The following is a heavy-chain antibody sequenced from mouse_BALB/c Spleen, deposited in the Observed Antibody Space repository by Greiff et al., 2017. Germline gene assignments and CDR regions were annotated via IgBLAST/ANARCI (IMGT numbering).Heavy chain of an antibody. D-gene: IGHD2-4*01. J-gene: IGHJ3*01. Sequence: EVQLQQSGAELVKPGASVKLSCTASGFNIKDTYMHWVKQRPEQGLEWIGRIDPANGNTKYDPKFQGKATITADTSSNTAYLQLSSLTSEDTAVYYCVPMITVAYWGQGTLVTVSA. CDR2: IDPANGNT. CDR3: VPMITVAY. V-gene: IGHV14-3*02. CDR1: GFNIKDTY.